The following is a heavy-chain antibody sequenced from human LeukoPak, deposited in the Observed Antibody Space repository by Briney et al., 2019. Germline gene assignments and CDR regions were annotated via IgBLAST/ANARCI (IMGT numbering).Heavy chain of an antibody. CDR1: GYTFTGYY. CDR3: ARDMSRYYDFWSGYGSGY. D-gene: IGHD3-3*01. J-gene: IGHJ4*02. CDR2: INPNSGGT. V-gene: IGHV1-2*06. Sequence: ASVKVSCKASGYTFTGYYMHWVRQAPGQGLEWMGRINPNSGGTNYAQKFQGRVTMTRDTSISTAYMELSRLRSDDTAVYYCARDMSRYYDFWSGYGSGYWGQGTLVTVSS.